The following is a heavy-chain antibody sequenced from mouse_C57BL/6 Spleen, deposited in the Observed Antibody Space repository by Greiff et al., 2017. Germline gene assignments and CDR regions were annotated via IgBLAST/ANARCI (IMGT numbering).Heavy chain of an antibody. D-gene: IGHD2-3*01. CDR3: ARSMAYDGFRDFGY. CDR2: IDPEDGET. Sequence: VQLQQSGAELVKPGASVKLSCTASGFNIKDYYMHWVKQRTEQGLEWIGRIDPEDGETKSAPKFQGKATITADTSSHTAYLQLSSLTSEDTAVYYCARSMAYDGFRDFGYWGQGTTRTVSS. CDR1: GFNIKDYY. V-gene: IGHV14-2*01. J-gene: IGHJ2*01.